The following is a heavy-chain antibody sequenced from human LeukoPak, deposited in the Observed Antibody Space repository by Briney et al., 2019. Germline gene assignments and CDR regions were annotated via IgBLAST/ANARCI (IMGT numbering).Heavy chain of an antibody. J-gene: IGHJ4*02. CDR3: ARTPMITFGGVPFDY. CDR2: ISAYNGNT. D-gene: IGHD3-16*01. Sequence: GASVKVSCKASGYTFTSYGISWVRQAPGQGLEWMGWISAYNGNTNYAQKLQGRVTMTTDTSTSTAYMELRSLRSDDTAVYYCARTPMITFGGVPFDYWGQGTLVTVSS. V-gene: IGHV1-18*01. CDR1: GYTFTSYG.